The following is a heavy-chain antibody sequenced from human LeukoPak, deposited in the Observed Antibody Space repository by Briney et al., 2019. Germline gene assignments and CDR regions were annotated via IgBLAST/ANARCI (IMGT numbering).Heavy chain of an antibody. D-gene: IGHD3-22*01. Sequence: GASVKVSCKASGYTFTSYYMHWVRQAPGQGLEWRGIINPSGGSTSYAQKFQGRVTMTRDTSTSTVYMELSSLRSEDTAVYYCARESATLPDYYDSSGPGDYWGQGTLVTVSS. CDR1: GYTFTSYY. V-gene: IGHV1-46*01. CDR3: ARESATLPDYYDSSGPGDY. CDR2: INPSGGST. J-gene: IGHJ4*02.